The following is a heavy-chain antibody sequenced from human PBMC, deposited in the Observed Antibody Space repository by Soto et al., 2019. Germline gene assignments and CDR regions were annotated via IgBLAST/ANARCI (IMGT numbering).Heavy chain of an antibody. CDR3: ANKPIAAEYFDY. J-gene: IGHJ4*02. D-gene: IGHD6-13*01. Sequence: QVQRVESGGGVVQPGRSLRLSCAASGFTFSSYGMHWVRQAPGKGLEWVAVISYDGSNKYYADSVKGRFTISRDNSKNTLYLQMNSLRAEDTAVYYCANKPIAAEYFDYWGQGTLVTVSS. V-gene: IGHV3-30*18. CDR2: ISYDGSNK. CDR1: GFTFSSYG.